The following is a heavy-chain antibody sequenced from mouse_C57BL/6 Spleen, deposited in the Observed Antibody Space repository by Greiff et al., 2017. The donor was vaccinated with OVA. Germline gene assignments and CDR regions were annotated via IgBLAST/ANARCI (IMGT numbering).Heavy chain of an antibody. V-gene: IGHV1-15*01. CDR2: IDPETGGT. CDR1: GYTFTDYE. Sequence: VQLQQSGAELVRPGASVTLSCKASGYTFTDYEMHWVKQTPVHGLEWIGAIDPETGGTAYNQKFKGKAILTADKSSSTAYMELRSLTSEDSAVYYCTRGRLLYYFDYWGQGTTLTVSS. J-gene: IGHJ2*01. CDR3: TRGRLLYYFDY.